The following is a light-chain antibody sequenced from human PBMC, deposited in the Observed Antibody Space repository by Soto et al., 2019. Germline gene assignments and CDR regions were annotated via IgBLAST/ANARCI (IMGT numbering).Light chain of an antibody. J-gene: IGLJ2*01. CDR3: SSYAGSNILGV. CDR2: EVS. Sequence: QSALTQPPSASGSPGQSVAISCTGTSSDVGGYNYVSWYQQHPGKAPRLIIYEVSERPSGVPDRFSGSKSGNTASLTVSGLQAEDDADYYCSSYAGSNILGVFGGGTKLTVL. CDR1: SSDVGGYNY. V-gene: IGLV2-8*01.